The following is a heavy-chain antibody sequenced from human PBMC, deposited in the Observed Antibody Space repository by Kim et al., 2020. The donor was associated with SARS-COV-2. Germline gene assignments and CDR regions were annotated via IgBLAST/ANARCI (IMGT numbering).Heavy chain of an antibody. CDR1: GGSISSSSYY. J-gene: IGHJ5*02. Sequence: SETLSLTCTVSGGSISSSSYYWGWIRQPPGKGLEWIGSIYYSGSTYYNPSLKSRVTISVDTSKNQFSLKLSSVTAADTAVYYCARHGADDFWSGYPADWFDPWGQGTLVTVSS. D-gene: IGHD3-3*01. CDR3: ARHGADDFWSGYPADWFDP. CDR2: IYYSGST. V-gene: IGHV4-39*01.